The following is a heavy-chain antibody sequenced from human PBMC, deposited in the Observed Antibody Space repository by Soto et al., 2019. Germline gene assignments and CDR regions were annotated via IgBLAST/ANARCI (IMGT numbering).Heavy chain of an antibody. Sequence: QVQLQQWGAGLLKPSETLSLTCAVFGGSVNSGNYYWSWIRQPPGKGLEWIGEMSHSGGTHFNPSLQSRVTISVDTSKNQFSLKMSSVTAADTALYYCARVERGTATTVVDAFDIWGPGTMVTGSS. D-gene: IGHD1-1*01. CDR2: MSHSGGT. CDR3: ARVERGTATTVVDAFDI. J-gene: IGHJ3*02. CDR1: GGSVNSGNYY. V-gene: IGHV4-34*01.